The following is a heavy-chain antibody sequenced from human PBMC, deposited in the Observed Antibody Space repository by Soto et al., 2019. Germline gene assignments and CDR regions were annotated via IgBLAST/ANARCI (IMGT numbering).Heavy chain of an antibody. CDR2: INSDGSST. D-gene: IGHD3-3*01. CDR1: GFTFSSYW. V-gene: IGHV3-74*01. CDR3: ARRSKGGDFWSGPTPYYMDV. Sequence: GGSLRLSCAASGFTFSSYWMHWVRQAPGKGLVWVSRINSDGSSTSYADSVKGRFTISRDNAKNTLYLQMNSLRAEDTAVYFCARRSKGGDFWSGPTPYYMDVWGKGTTVTVSS. J-gene: IGHJ6*03.